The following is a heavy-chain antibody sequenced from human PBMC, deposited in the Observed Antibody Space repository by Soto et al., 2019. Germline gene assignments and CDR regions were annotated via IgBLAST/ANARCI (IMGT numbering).Heavy chain of an antibody. Sequence: QDQLVQSGAEVKKPGSSVKVSCKAFGGPFSSHTFRWLRQSPGQGLEWMGRIIPALGTTTYAQKFQGRVTITADESVTTVYMELNSLRTEDTAVYYCASTDFCDYWYFDLWGRGTLVTVSS. CDR2: IIPALGTT. J-gene: IGHJ2*01. D-gene: IGHD4-17*01. V-gene: IGHV1-69*08. CDR1: GGPFSSHT. CDR3: ASTDFCDYWYFDL.